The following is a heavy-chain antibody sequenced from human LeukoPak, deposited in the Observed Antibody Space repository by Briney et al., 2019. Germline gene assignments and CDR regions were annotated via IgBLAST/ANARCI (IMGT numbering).Heavy chain of an antibody. D-gene: IGHD2-2*01. V-gene: IGHV1-18*01. J-gene: IGHJ4*02. CDR1: GYTFTSYG. Sequence: ASVKVSCKASGYTFTSYGISWVRQAPGQGLEWMGWISAYNGNTNYAQKLQGRVTMTTDTSTSTAYMELRSLRSDDTAVYYCARDFGVVVPAAKDPFDYWGQGTLVTVSS. CDR2: ISAYNGNT. CDR3: ARDFGVVVPAAKDPFDY.